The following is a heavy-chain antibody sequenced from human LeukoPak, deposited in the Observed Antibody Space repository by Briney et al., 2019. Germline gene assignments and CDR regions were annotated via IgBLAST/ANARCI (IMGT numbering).Heavy chain of an antibody. V-gene: IGHV1-18*01. CDR3: ARVGMVRGVQLYYFDY. CDR2: AYNGNT. Sequence: AYNGNTNYAQKLQGRVTMTTDTSTSTAYMELRSLRSDDTAVYYCARVGMVRGVQLYYFDYWGQGTLVTVSS. J-gene: IGHJ4*02. D-gene: IGHD3-10*01.